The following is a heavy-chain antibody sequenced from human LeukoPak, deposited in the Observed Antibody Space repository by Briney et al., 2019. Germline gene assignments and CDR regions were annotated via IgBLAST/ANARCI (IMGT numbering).Heavy chain of an antibody. V-gene: IGHV3-30*04. D-gene: IGHD6-13*01. J-gene: IGHJ4*02. CDR2: ISYDGSNK. CDR1: GFTFSSYA. CDR3: AGSLGIAAAGTAVAGTPGDY. Sequence: GGSLRLSCAASGFTFSSYAMHWVRQAPGKGLEWVAVISYDGSNKYYADSVKGRFTISRDNSKNTLYLQMNSLRAEDTAVYYCAGSLGIAAAGTAVAGTPGDYWGQGTLVTVSS.